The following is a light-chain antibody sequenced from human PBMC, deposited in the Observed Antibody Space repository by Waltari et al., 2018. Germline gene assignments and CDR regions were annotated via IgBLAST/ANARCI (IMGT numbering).Light chain of an antibody. CDR2: EVT. V-gene: IGLV2-14*01. Sequence: QSALTQPASVSGSPGQSITISFTGTSTDVGGYNSVPWYQQHPGKAPKLIIYEVTNRPSGVSNRFSGSKSGNTASLTISGLQAEDEADYSCSSYTSSSTFSVVFGGGTKLTVL. J-gene: IGLJ2*01. CDR1: STDVGGYNS. CDR3: SSYTSSSTFSVV.